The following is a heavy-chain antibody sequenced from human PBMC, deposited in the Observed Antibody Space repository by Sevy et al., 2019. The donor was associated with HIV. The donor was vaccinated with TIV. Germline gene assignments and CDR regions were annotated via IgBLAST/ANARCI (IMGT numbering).Heavy chain of an antibody. Sequence: SETLSLTCTVSGGSISSGGYYWTWIRQHPGKGLEWIGYIFHSGSTYFNPSLKSRVTMSVDTSKNQFPLKLSSVTAADTALYYCASAKLGYCRAGSCYPGGSDYWGQGTLVTVSS. J-gene: IGHJ4*02. CDR2: IFHSGST. CDR1: GGSISSGGYY. V-gene: IGHV4-31*03. CDR3: ASAKLGYCRAGSCYPGGSDY. D-gene: IGHD2-15*01.